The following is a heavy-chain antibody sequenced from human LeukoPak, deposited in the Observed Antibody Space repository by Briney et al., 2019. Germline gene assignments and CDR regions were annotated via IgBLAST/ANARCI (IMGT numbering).Heavy chain of an antibody. V-gene: IGHV5-51*01. J-gene: IGHJ5*02. CDR2: IYPADSDT. CDR3: ARRIGPNLRNWFDP. CDR1: GYRFSGLW. D-gene: IGHD1-26*01. Sequence: GESLKISCKVSGYRFSGLWIAWVRHMRGKGLEFMGIIYPADSDTRYSPSFQGQVTISADKSIDTAYLQWSSLKASDTAMYYCARRIGPNLRNWFDPWGQGTLVTVSS.